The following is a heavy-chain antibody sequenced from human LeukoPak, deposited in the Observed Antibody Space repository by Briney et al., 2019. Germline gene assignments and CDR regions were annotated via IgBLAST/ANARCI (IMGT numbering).Heavy chain of an antibody. V-gene: IGHV4-39*07. J-gene: IGHJ6*03. CDR2: IYYSGST. CDR1: GGSISSSSYY. Sequence: SETLSLTCTVSGGSISSSSYYWGWIRQPPGKGLEWIGSIYYSGSTYYNPSLKSRVTISVHTSKNQFSLKLSSVTAADTAVYYCARETSQKGAHYMDVWGKGTTVTISS. CDR3: ARETSQKGAHYMDV. D-gene: IGHD3-16*01.